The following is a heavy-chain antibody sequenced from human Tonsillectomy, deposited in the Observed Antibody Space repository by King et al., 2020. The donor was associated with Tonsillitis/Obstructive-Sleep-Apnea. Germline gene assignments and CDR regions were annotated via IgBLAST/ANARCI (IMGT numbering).Heavy chain of an antibody. D-gene: IGHD5-18*01. CDR3: ARETTAMATDAFDI. CDR1: GGSFSAYY. V-gene: IGHV4-34*01. Sequence: VQLQQWGAGLLKPSETLSLTCAVYGGSFSAYYWSWIRQPPGKGLEWIGEINHSGSTNYNPSLKSRVTISVDTSKNHFSLKLSSVTAADTAVYYCARETTAMATDAFDIWGQGTMVTVSS. CDR2: INHSGST. J-gene: IGHJ3*02.